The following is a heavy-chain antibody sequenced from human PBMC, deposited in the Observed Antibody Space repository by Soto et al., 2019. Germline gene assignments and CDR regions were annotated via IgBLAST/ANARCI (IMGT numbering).Heavy chain of an antibody. J-gene: IGHJ4*02. V-gene: IGHV1-18*01. CDR3: TRDLPPVDY. CDR1: GYTFSRYP. CDR2: ISAYNGNT. Sequence: QIELVQSGAEVKKPGASVKVSCKASGYTFSRYPITWLRQAPGQGLEWMGWISAYNGNTNYAQNLQGRVTMTTDPSTSTAYMELRSLRSDDTAVYYCTRDLPPVDYWGQGTLVTVSS.